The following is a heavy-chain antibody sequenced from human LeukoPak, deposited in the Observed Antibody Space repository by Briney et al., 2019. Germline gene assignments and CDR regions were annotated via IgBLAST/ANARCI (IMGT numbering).Heavy chain of an antibody. Sequence: PGGSLRLSCAASGFTFSSYAMSWVRQAPGKGLEWVSAISGSGGSTYYADSVKGRFTISRDNSKNTLHLQMNSLRAEDTAAYYCAKSGAARPHRYGMDVWGQGTTVTVSS. CDR3: AKSGAARPHRYGMDV. CDR2: ISGSGGST. J-gene: IGHJ6*02. V-gene: IGHV3-23*01. CDR1: GFTFSSYA. D-gene: IGHD6-6*01.